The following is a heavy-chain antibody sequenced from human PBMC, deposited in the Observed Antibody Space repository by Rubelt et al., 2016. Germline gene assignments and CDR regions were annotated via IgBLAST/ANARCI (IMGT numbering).Heavy chain of an antibody. D-gene: IGHD3-16*01. CDR3: SRDYVGY. V-gene: IGHV3-7*03. CDR1: GFTFVSFA. CDR2: IKQDGSEK. Sequence: EIQLVQSGGGLVQPGGSLRLSCEVSGFTFVSFAMSWVRQAPGKGLQWVANIKQDGSEKFYVDSLKGRFTISRDNAENSLYLHMNSLRAEDTAVYYCSRDYVGYWGQGTLVTVSS. J-gene: IGHJ4*02.